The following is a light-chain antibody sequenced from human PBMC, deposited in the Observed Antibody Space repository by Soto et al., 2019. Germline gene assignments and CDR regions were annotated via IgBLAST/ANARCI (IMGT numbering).Light chain of an antibody. CDR3: QQYGSSPPYT. Sequence: EIVLTQPPGTLSLSPGERATLSCRASQSVSSSYLAWYQQKPGQAPRLLIYGASSRATGIPDRFSGSRSGTDFTLTISRLEPEDFAVYYCQQYGSSPPYTFGQGTKLEIK. V-gene: IGKV3-20*01. J-gene: IGKJ2*01. CDR2: GAS. CDR1: QSVSSSY.